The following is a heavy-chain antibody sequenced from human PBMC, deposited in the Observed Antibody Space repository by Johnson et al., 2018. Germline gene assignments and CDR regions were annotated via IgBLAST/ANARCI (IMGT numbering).Heavy chain of an antibody. V-gene: IGHV4-59*01. CDR2: IYYSGST. CDR1: GGSISSYY. J-gene: IGHJ6*03. Sequence: QVQLQESGPGLVKPSETLSLTCTVSGGSISSYYWSWIRQPPGKGLEWIGYIYYSGSTNYNPSLKSRVTISVDTSKNQFSLKLSSVTAADTAVYYCARDSPAAPYYYYDMDVWGKGTTVTVSS. D-gene: IGHD2-2*01. CDR3: ARDSPAAPYYYYDMDV.